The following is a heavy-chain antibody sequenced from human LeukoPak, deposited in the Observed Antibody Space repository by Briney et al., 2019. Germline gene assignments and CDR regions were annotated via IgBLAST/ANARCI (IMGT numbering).Heavy chain of an antibody. CDR1: GFIFSSYA. CDR2: INSSGGST. V-gene: IGHV3-23*01. D-gene: IGHD4-17*01. J-gene: IGHJ4*02. CDR3: VKVPVTSVLSYFDY. Sequence: GGSLRLSCAASGFIFSSYAMSWVRQAPGKGLEWVSDINSSGGSTYYADSVKGRFTISRDNSKNTLYLQMNSLRAEDTAVYYCVKVPVTSVLSYFDYWGQGTLVTVSS.